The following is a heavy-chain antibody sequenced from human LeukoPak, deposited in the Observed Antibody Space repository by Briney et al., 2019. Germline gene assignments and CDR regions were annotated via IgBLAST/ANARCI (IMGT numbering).Heavy chain of an antibody. V-gene: IGHV4-61*08. Sequence: SETLSLTCTVSGGSISSGDYYWSWIRQPPGKGLEWIGYIYYSGSTNYNPSLKSRVTISVDTSKNQFSLKLSSVTAADTAVYYCARVLYRYCSSTSCYYNWFDPWGQGTLVTVSS. CDR1: GGSISSGDYY. D-gene: IGHD2-2*01. CDR2: IYYSGST. CDR3: ARVLYRYCSSTSCYYNWFDP. J-gene: IGHJ5*02.